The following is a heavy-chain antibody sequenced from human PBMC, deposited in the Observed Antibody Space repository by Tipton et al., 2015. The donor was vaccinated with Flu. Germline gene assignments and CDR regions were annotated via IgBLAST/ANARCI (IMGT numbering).Heavy chain of an antibody. V-gene: IGHV3-20*04. D-gene: IGHD3-16*01. J-gene: IGHJ5*01. Sequence: PLRLSCAASGFTFDDYGMSGVRQAPGKGLEWVSGINWNGGTTGYADSVKGRFIISRDNAKNSLSLQMNSLRAEDTALYFCARDRTRLASPLDSWGQGTLVTVSS. CDR2: INWNGGTT. CDR3: ARDRTRLASPLDS. CDR1: GFTFDDYG.